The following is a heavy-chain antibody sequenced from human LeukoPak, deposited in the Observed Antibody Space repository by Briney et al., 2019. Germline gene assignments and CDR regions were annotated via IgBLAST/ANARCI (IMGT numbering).Heavy chain of an antibody. CDR2: IGSSGGGT. CDR1: GLTFNNYA. D-gene: IGHD2-15*01. Sequence: PGGSLRLSCEASGLTFNNYARHWVRQSSGKGLEWVSGIGSSGGGTYYADSVKGRFTISRDTSKDTVYLQMDSLRAEDTAIYYCAKIHQNRVVVGAKGAFHIWGQGTVVTVSS. CDR3: AKIHQNRVVVGAKGAFHI. V-gene: IGHV3-23*01. J-gene: IGHJ3*02.